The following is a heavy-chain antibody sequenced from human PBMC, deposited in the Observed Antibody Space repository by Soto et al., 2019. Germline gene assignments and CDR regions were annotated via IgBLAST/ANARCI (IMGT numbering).Heavy chain of an antibody. D-gene: IGHD5-12*01. CDR1: GFTFDDYA. V-gene: IGHV3-9*01. CDR2: IRWNSGSI. J-gene: IGHJ4*02. CDR3: AKASPGYSGYGPIDY. Sequence: EVQLVESGGGLVQPGRSLRLSCAASGFTFDDYAMHWVRQAPGKGLEGVSGIRWNSGSIGYADSVKGRFTISRDNAKNSLYLQMNSLRAEDTALYYCAKASPGYSGYGPIDYWGQGTLVTVSS.